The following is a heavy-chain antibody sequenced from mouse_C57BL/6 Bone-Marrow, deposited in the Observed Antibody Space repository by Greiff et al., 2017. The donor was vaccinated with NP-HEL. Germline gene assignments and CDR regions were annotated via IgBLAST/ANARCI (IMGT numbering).Heavy chain of an antibody. CDR1: GFTFSSYA. V-gene: IGHV5-4*01. CDR2: ISDGGSYT. J-gene: IGHJ3*01. CDR3: ARDRGQLRLRGFAY. Sequence: EVMLVESGGGLVKPGGSLKLSCAASGFTFSSYAMSWVRQTPEKRLEWVATISDGGSYTYYPDNVKGRFTISRDNTKNNLYLQMSHLKADDTAMYYCARDRGQLRLRGFAYWGQGTLVTVSA. D-gene: IGHD3-2*02.